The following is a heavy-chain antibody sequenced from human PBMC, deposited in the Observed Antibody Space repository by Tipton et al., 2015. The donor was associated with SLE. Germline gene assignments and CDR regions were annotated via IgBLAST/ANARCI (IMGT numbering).Heavy chain of an antibody. CDR3: ARDKGDSRDH. Sequence: LRLSCTVSGGSISSHYWSWIRQPPGKGLEWIGYIYYSGSTNYNPSLKSRVTISVDTSKNQFSLKLSSVTAADTAVYYCARDKGDSRDHWGQGTLVTVSS. V-gene: IGHV4-59*11. CDR1: GGSISSHY. D-gene: IGHD2-21*02. CDR2: IYYSGST. J-gene: IGHJ4*02.